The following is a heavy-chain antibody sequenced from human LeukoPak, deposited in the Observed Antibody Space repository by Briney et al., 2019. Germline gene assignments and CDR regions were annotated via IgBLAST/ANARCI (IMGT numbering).Heavy chain of an antibody. CDR3: ASVGIDDFDY. Sequence: PGGSLRLSCAASGFTFSSYSMNWVRQAPGKGLEWVSSISSSSSYIYYADSVKSRFTISRDNAKNSLYLQMNSLRAEDTAVYYCASVGIDDFDYWGQGTLVTVSS. J-gene: IGHJ4*02. V-gene: IGHV3-21*01. D-gene: IGHD1-26*01. CDR2: ISSSSSYI. CDR1: GFTFSSYS.